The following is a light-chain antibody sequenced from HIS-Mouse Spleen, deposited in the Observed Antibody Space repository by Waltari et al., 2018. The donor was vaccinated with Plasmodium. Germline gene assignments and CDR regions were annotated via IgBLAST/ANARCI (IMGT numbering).Light chain of an antibody. CDR3: SSYAGSNNLV. J-gene: IGLJ2*01. Sequence: QSALTQPPSASGSPGQSVTISCTGTSSDVGGYNYVSCYQQHPGTAPKLMIYEVSKRPSGVPYRFSGSKSGNTASLTFSGLQAEDEADYYCSSYAGSNNLVFGGGTKLTVL. CDR1: SSDVGGYNY. V-gene: IGLV2-8*01. CDR2: EVS.